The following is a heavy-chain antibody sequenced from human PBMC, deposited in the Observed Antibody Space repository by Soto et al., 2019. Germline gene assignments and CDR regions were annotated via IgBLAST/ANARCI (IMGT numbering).Heavy chain of an antibody. V-gene: IGHV3-23*01. CDR2: ISGSGGST. Sequence: EVQLLESGGGLVQPGGSLRLSVAASGFTFSSYAMSWVRQAPGKGLEWVSAISGSGGSTYYADSLKGRFTISRHNSKNTLYLQMNSLRAEDTAVYYCAKDTGKIPAARMGLSAFDIWGQGTMVTVSS. J-gene: IGHJ3*02. CDR1: GFTFSSYA. CDR3: AKDTGKIPAARMGLSAFDI. D-gene: IGHD2-2*01.